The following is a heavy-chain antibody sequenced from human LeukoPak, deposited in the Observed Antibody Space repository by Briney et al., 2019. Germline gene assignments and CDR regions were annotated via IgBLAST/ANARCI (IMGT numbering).Heavy chain of an antibody. CDR1: GGSISSSSYY. D-gene: IGHD3-3*01. Sequence: PSETLSLTCTVSGGSISSSSYYWGWIRQPPGKGLEWIGSIYYSGSTYYNPSLKSRVTISVDTSKNQFSLKLSSVTAADTAVYYCARTWVFGVVMLQSSKGIDYWGQGTLVTVSS. CDR3: ARTWVFGVVMLQSSKGIDY. CDR2: IYYSGST. J-gene: IGHJ4*02. V-gene: IGHV4-39*01.